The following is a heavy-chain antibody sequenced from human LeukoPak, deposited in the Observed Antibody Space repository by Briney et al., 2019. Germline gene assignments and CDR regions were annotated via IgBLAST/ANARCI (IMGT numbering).Heavy chain of an antibody. D-gene: IGHD4-17*01. CDR2: INSGGST. V-gene: IGHV3-66*01. J-gene: IGHJ4*02. CDR3: AREGYGDSYFDY. CDR1: GFTLSSYS. Sequence: GGSLRLSCAASGFTLSSYSMNWVRQAPGKGLEWVPVINSGGSTYYADSVKGRFTISRDNSKNTLYLQMNSLRTEDTAVYYCAREGYGDSYFDYWGQGTLVTVSS.